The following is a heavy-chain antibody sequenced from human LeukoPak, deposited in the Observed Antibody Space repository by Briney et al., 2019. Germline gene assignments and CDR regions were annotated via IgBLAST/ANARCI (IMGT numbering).Heavy chain of an antibody. CDR1: GYTLTELS. V-gene: IGHV1-24*01. D-gene: IGHD3-10*01. CDR3: ARARGFGELLDY. CDR2: FDPEDGET. J-gene: IGHJ4*02. Sequence: ASVKVSCKVSGYTLTELSMHWVRQAPGKGLEWMGGFDPEDGETIYAQKFQGRVTMTEDTSTSTACMELRSLRSDDTAVYYCARARGFGELLDYWGQGTLVTVSS.